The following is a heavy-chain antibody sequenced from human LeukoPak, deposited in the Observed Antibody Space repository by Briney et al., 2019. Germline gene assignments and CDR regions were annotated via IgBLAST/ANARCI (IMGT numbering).Heavy chain of an antibody. Sequence: ASVKVSCKASGYIFTDYYMHWVRQAPGQGLEWMGWINTNTGNPTYAQGFTGRFVFSLDTSVSTAYLQISSLKAEDTAVYYCARDKSAGGLLSVLFDYWGQGTLVTVSS. V-gene: IGHV7-4-1*02. CDR3: ARDKSAGGLLSVLFDY. D-gene: IGHD2-21*02. CDR1: GYIFTDYY. J-gene: IGHJ4*02. CDR2: INTNTGNP.